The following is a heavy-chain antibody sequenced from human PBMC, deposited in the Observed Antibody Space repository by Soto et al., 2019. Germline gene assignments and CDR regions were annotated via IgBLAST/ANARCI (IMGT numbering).Heavy chain of an antibody. CDR1: GYTFTSYG. Sequence: QVQLVQSGAEVKKPGASVKVSCKASGYTFTSYGISWVRQAPGQGLEWMGWISAYNGNTNYAQKLQGRVTMTTDTSTSTAYMELRSLRSDDTAVYYCATDHYYDSSGQYNWFDPWGQGTLVTVSS. D-gene: IGHD3-22*01. CDR3: ATDHYYDSSGQYNWFDP. CDR2: ISAYNGNT. J-gene: IGHJ5*02. V-gene: IGHV1-18*01.